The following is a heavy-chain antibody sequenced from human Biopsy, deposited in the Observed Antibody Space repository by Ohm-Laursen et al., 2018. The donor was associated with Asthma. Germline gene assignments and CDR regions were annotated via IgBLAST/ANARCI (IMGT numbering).Heavy chain of an antibody. CDR3: ARKAGSCISRTCYSLDF. CDR1: GGTFNTYV. V-gene: IGHV1-69*13. J-gene: IGHJ4*02. CDR2: INSVFGTT. D-gene: IGHD2-2*01. Sequence: SVKVSCKSLGGTFNTYVIGWVRQAPGQGLEWMGGINSVFGTTTYPQKFQDRVTITADDSTSTVYMELSSLGSGDTAVYYCARKAGSCISRTCYSLDFWGQGTLVTVPS.